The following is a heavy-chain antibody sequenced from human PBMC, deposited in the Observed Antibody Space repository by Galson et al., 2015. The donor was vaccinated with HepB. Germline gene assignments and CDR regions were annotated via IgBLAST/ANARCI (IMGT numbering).Heavy chain of an antibody. Sequence: TLSLTCTVSGGSISSGDYYWSWIRQPPGKGLEWIGYIYYSGSTYYNPSLKSRVTISVDTSKNQFSLKLSSVTAADTAVYYRARGRIQLWLSWFDPWGQGTLVTVSS. CDR1: GGSISSGDYY. CDR3: ARGRIQLWLSWFDP. D-gene: IGHD5-18*01. V-gene: IGHV4-30-4*01. J-gene: IGHJ5*02. CDR2: IYYSGST.